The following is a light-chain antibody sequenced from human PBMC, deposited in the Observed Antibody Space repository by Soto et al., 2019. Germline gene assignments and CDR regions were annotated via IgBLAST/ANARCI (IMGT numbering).Light chain of an antibody. Sequence: ETVLTKSPGTLSLSPGERATLSCRASQSITNNYLAWYQQKPGQAPRLLIYGASSRVTGIPDRFSGSGSGTDFTLTMSRLEPEDFAVYYWQQYRTSPITFGQGTRLEIK. CDR3: QQYRTSPIT. CDR1: QSITNNY. V-gene: IGKV3-20*01. J-gene: IGKJ5*01. CDR2: GAS.